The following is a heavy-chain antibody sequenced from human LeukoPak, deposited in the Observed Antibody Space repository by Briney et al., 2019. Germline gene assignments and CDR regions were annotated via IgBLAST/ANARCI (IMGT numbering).Heavy chain of an antibody. Sequence: GGSLRLSCAASGFTFSDHYMDWVRQAPGKGLEWVGRIRNKANSYTTEYAASVKDRFSTSRDDSKNSLYLQMNSLKTEDTAVYYCARGYSSGWYYFDYWGQGTLVTVSS. J-gene: IGHJ4*02. D-gene: IGHD6-19*01. CDR1: GFTFSDHY. V-gene: IGHV3-72*01. CDR2: IRNKANSYTT. CDR3: ARGYSSGWYYFDY.